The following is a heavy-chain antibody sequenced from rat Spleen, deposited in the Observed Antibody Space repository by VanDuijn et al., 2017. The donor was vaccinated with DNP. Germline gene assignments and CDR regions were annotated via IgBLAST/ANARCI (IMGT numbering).Heavy chain of an antibody. D-gene: IGHD4-3*01. J-gene: IGHJ2*01. CDR1: GFTFSAYY. Sequence: EVQLVESGGGLVQPGRSLKLSCAASGFTFSAYYVAWVRQAPAKGLEWVAYIRYDGGTTKYGDSVKGRLTISRDNAKNTLYLQMNSLRSEDMATYYCVRWNSGHFDYWGQGVMVTVSS. CDR3: VRWNSGHFDY. CDR2: IRYDGGTT. V-gene: IGHV5-22*01.